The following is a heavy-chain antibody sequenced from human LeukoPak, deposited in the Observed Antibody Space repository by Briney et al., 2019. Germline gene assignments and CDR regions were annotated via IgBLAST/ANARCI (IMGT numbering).Heavy chain of an antibody. CDR2: IKEDGSRR. CDR1: GFSLSGYW. J-gene: IGHJ4*02. V-gene: IGHV3-7*03. Sequence: GGSLRLSCAATGFSLSGYWMSWVRQAPGKGPEWVANIKEDGSRRYYSESVRGRFTISRDNSENSLYLQMNSLRAEDTAVYYCAKTEETIAAAGSFDYWGQGTLVTVSS. CDR3: AKTEETIAAAGSFDY. D-gene: IGHD6-13*01.